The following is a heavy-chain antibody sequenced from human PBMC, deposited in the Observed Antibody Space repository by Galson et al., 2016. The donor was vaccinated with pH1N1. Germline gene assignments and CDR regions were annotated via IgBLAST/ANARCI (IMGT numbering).Heavy chain of an antibody. J-gene: IGHJ3*02. D-gene: IGHD1-7*01. Sequence: SLRLSCAASGFTVTDNYMNWVRRAPGKGLEWVSVIYRGGTTHYADSVKGRFSISRDNSRNTMYLQMNRLRVEDTAVYYCAGERGNYPDDSFDIWGQGTPVSVSS. CDR3: AGERGNYPDDSFDI. CDR2: IYRGGTT. CDR1: GFTVTDNY. V-gene: IGHV3-53*01.